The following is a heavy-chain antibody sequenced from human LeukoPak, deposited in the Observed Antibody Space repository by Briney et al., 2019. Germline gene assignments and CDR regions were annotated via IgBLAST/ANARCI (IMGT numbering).Heavy chain of an antibody. Sequence: GGSLRLSCAASGFTFSSYNMNWVRQAPGKGLEWVSYITSSSSTIHYADSVKGRFTISRDNAKNSLYLQMNSLRAEDTAVYYCAKEYTYYYGSGSYDAFDIWGQGTMVTVSS. J-gene: IGHJ3*02. CDR1: GFTFSSYN. D-gene: IGHD3-10*01. V-gene: IGHV3-48*01. CDR3: AKEYTYYYGSGSYDAFDI. CDR2: ITSSSSTI.